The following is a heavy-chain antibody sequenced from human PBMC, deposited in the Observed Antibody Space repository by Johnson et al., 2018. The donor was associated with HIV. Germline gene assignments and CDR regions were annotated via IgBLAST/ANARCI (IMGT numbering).Heavy chain of an antibody. CDR1: GFTFSSYD. V-gene: IGHV3-13*01. Sequence: VQVVESGGGLAKPAWSPRLSCAASGFTFSSYDMHWVRQATGKGLEWVSAIGTAGDTYYPGSVKGRFTISRENAKNSLYLQMNRLRIEDTAVYYCARLGAITATGVGALDIWGRGTMVTVSS. D-gene: IGHD7-27*01. CDR3: ARLGAITATGVGALDI. J-gene: IGHJ3*02. CDR2: IGTAGDT.